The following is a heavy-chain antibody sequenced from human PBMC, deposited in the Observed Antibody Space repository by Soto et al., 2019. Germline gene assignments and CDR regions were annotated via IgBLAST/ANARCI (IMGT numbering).Heavy chain of an antibody. CDR1: VFTFSSYA. CDR3: ASTWWLPRWGDDI. CDR2: ISGSGGST. Sequence: GPLRLCCAASVFTFSSYAMSWVRQAPGKGLEWVSAISGSGGSTYYADSVKGRFTISRDNSKNTLYLQMNSLRTEDTAVYYCASTWWLPRWGDDIWGQGTMVTVSS. V-gene: IGHV3-23*01. J-gene: IGHJ3*02. D-gene: IGHD2-15*01.